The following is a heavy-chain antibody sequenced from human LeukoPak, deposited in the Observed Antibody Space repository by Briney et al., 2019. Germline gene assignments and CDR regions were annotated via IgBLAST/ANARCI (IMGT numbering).Heavy chain of an antibody. V-gene: IGHV1-24*01. D-gene: IGHD3-10*01. CDR2: FDLEEPQT. CDR3: ASHPDGSGSYLDH. J-gene: IGHJ4*02. CDR1: GYTLTEIA. Sequence: ASVKVSCKVSGYTLTEIAVHWVRQAPGEGLEWMGTFDLEEPQTLYAQRFQDRVTMTEDISTDTVYMELTSLTSEDTAVYFCASHPDGSGSYLDHWGQGTLVTVSS.